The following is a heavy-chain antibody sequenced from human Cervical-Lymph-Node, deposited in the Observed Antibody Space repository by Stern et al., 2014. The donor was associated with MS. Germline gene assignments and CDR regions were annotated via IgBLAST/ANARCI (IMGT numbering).Heavy chain of an antibody. CDR3: ARERDNSXXXXX. J-gene: IGHJ4*02. Sequence: QVQLVQSGAEMRKPGSSVRVSCKASGGTFSTSVISWLRQAPGQGLEWMGGISPMFGRANYAQKFQGSVTITADESTSTVYMGLTSLRSEDTGVYYCARERDNSXXXXXXGQGTLLTVSS. D-gene: IGHD1-14*01. V-gene: IGHV1-69*01. CDR2: ISPMFGRA. CDR1: GGTFSTSV.